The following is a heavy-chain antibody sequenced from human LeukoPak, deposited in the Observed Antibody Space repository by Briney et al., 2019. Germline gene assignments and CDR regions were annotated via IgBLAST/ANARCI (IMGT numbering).Heavy chain of an antibody. J-gene: IGHJ4*02. CDR1: GFTFSSYG. Sequence: GGSLRLSCAASGFTFSSYGMSWVRQAPGKGLEWVSAISGSGGSTYYADSVKGRFTISRDNSKNTLYLQMNSLRAEDTALYCCAKDRIIVLPPAIAPVDYWGQGTLVTVSS. V-gene: IGHV3-23*01. D-gene: IGHD2-2*01. CDR3: AKDRIIVLPPAIAPVDY. CDR2: ISGSGGST.